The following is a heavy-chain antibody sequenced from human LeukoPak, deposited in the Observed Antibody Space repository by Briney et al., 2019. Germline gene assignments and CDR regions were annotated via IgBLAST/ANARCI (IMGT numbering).Heavy chain of an antibody. CDR3: ARATVGYNWFDP. Sequence: ASVKVSCKASGGTFSSYAISWVRQAPGQGLEWMGGIIPIFGTANYAQKFQGRVTITADKSTSTAYMELSSLRSEDTAVYYCARATVGYNWFDPWGQGTLVTVSS. CDR2: IIPIFGTA. V-gene: IGHV1-69*06. J-gene: IGHJ5*02. D-gene: IGHD4-11*01. CDR1: GGTFSSYA.